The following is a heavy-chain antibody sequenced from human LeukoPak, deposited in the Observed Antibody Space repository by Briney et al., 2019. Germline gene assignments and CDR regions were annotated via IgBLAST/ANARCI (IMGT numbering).Heavy chain of an antibody. V-gene: IGHV1-69*06. Sequence: GASVKVSCKASGGTFSSYAISWVRQAPGQGLDWMGGIIPIFGTANYAQKFQGRVTITADKSTSTAYMELSSLRSEDTAVYYCARGYDSSGYYYSSRGHAFDIWGQGTMVTVSS. CDR3: ARGYDSSGYYYSSRGHAFDI. CDR2: IIPIFGTA. CDR1: GGTFSSYA. J-gene: IGHJ3*02. D-gene: IGHD3-22*01.